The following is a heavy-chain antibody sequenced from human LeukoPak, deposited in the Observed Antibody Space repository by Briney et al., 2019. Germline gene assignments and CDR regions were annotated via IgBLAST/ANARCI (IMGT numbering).Heavy chain of an antibody. D-gene: IGHD3-10*01. CDR1: GFTFNTYG. Sequence: GGSLRLSCEASGFTFNTYGMHWVRQAPGKGLEWVALKRYDGSSENYADSVRGRFTISRDNSKNTLYLEMNSLSVEDTAVYYCARAASGVRQEHYLDQWGQGTLVTVSS. CDR2: KRYDGSSE. J-gene: IGHJ4*02. V-gene: IGHV3-30*02. CDR3: ARAASGVRQEHYLDQ.